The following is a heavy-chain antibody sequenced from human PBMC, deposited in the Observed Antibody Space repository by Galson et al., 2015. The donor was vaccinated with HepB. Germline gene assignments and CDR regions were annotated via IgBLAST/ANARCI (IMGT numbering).Heavy chain of an antibody. J-gene: IGHJ4*02. V-gene: IGHV1-46*01. CDR1: GYTFTSYY. Sequence: SCKASGYTFTSYYMHWVRQAPGQGLEWMGIINPSGGSTSYAQKFQGRVTMTRDTSTSTVYMELSSLRSEDTAVYYCARDIVGATMGRYFDYWGQGTLVTVSS. CDR3: ARDIVGATMGRYFDY. CDR2: INPSGGST. D-gene: IGHD1-26*01.